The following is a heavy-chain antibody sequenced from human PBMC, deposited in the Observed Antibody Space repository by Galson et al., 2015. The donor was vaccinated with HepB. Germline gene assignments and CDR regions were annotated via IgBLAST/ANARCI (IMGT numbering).Heavy chain of an antibody. Sequence: PALVKPTQTLTLTCTFSGFSLSTSGVGVGWIRQPPGKALEWLGIIYWHDDKRYSPSLKSRVTITRDTSKNQVVLKMTNMDPVDTGTYYCAHSLLDYDIVTFSHMPCWGVDYWGQGILVTV. CDR2: IYWHDDK. J-gene: IGHJ4*02. CDR1: GFSLSTSGVG. V-gene: IGHV2-5*01. D-gene: IGHD3-9*01. CDR3: AHSLLDYDIVTFSHMPCWGVDY.